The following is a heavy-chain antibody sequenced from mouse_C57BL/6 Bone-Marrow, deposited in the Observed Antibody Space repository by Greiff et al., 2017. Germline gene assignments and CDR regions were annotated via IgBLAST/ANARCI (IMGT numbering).Heavy chain of an antibody. V-gene: IGHV1-81*01. CDR2: IYPRSGNT. D-gene: IGHD1-1*01. J-gene: IGHJ4*01. Sequence: QVQLQQSGAELARPGASVKLSCKASGYTFTSYGISWVKQRTGQGLEWIGEIYPRSGNTYYNEKFKGKATLTADTSSSTAYMELRSLTSEDSAVYFCAREGGSYGMDYWGQGTSVTVSA. CDR3: AREGGSYGMDY. CDR1: GYTFTSYG.